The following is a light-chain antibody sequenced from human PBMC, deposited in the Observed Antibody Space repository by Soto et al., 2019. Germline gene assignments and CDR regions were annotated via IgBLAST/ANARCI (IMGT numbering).Light chain of an antibody. Sequence: DIQMTQSPSSLSASVGDRVTITCRASQSISSYLNWYQQKPGKAPKLLIYAASSLQSVVPSRFSGSGSGTGFTLTISSLQPEDFATYYCQHGYSSLWTFGQGTKVEIK. CDR2: AAS. V-gene: IGKV1-39*01. CDR1: QSISSY. CDR3: QHGYSSLWT. J-gene: IGKJ1*01.